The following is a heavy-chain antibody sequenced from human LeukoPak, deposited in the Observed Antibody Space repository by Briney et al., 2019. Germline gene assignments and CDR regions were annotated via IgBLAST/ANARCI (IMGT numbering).Heavy chain of an antibody. CDR3: AKDILTGYYSRDY. Sequence: GGSLRLSCAASGFTVSSNYMSWVRQAPGKGLEWDSVIYSGGSTYYADSVKGRFTISRDNSKNTLYLQVNSLRAEDTAVYYCAKDILTGYYSRDYWGQGTLVTVSS. D-gene: IGHD3-9*01. V-gene: IGHV3-66*01. CDR2: IYSGGST. J-gene: IGHJ4*02. CDR1: GFTVSSNY.